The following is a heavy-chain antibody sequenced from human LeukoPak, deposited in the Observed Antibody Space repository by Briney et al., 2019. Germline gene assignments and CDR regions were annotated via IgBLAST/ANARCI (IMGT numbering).Heavy chain of an antibody. Sequence: SETLSLTCAVYGGSFSGYYWSWIRQPPGKGLEWLGEINHSGSTNYNPSLKSRVTISVDTSKNQFSLKLSSVTAADTAVYYCARSRGVKDYWGQGTLVTVSS. CDR1: GGSFSGYY. CDR3: ARSRGVKDY. CDR2: INHSGST. V-gene: IGHV4-34*01. D-gene: IGHD3-10*01. J-gene: IGHJ4*02.